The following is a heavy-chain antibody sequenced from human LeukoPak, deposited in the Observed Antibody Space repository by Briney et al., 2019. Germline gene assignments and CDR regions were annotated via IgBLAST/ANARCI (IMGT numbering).Heavy chain of an antibody. CDR2: VHSIGRT. V-gene: IGHV4-39*07. D-gene: IGHD6-19*01. Sequence: SETLSRACTVSGGSITGRNSFWGWIRQTPGKGLVWIGSVHSIGRTYYNPSLTSRVTISIDMSKKQFSLKVRSVTAADTAVYYCARDRGKDGTPAGYSSGWYWFDPWGQGTLVTVSP. CDR3: ARDRGKDGTPAGYSSGWYWFDP. CDR1: GGSITGRNSF. J-gene: IGHJ5*02.